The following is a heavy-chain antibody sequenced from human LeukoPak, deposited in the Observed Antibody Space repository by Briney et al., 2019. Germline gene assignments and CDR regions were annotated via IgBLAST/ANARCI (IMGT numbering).Heavy chain of an antibody. V-gene: IGHV3-21*01. J-gene: IGHJ4*02. CDR1: GFTFSSYG. D-gene: IGHD2-8*01. Sequence: GGSLRLSCAASGFTFSSYGMHWVRQAPGKGLEWVSSISTSSSYLYYADSVKGRFTISRDNAKNSLYLQMNSLRAEDTAVYYCARANGYYFDYWGQGTLVTVSS. CDR3: ARANGYYFDY. CDR2: ISTSSSYL.